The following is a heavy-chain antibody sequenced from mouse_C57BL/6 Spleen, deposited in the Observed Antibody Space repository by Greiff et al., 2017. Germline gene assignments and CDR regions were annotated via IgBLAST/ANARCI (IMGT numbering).Heavy chain of an antibody. CDR1: GYSITSCYY. V-gene: IGHV3-6*01. CDR2: ISYDGNN. J-gene: IGHJ2*01. Sequence: EVKLVESGPGLVKPSQSLSLTCSVTGYSITSCYYWNWTRQFPGNKLEWMGYISYDGNNNYNPPIKNLISITRDTSKNQFLLKLNAATNEGTATYYGARGLRPFDDWGQGTTLTVAS. D-gene: IGHD1-2*01. CDR3: ARGLRPFDD.